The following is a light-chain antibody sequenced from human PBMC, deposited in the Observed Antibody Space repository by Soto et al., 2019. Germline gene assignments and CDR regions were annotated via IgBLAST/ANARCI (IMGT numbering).Light chain of an antibody. CDR2: EVS. CDR1: SNDVGGYNY. J-gene: IGLJ2*01. Sequence: QSALTQPPSASGSPGQSVTISCTGTSNDVGGYNYVSWYQQHPGKAPKLMIYEVSKRPSGVPDRFSCSKSGNTASLTVSGLQAEDEADYYCASYAGSNNLVFGGGTKVTVL. V-gene: IGLV2-8*01. CDR3: ASYAGSNNLV.